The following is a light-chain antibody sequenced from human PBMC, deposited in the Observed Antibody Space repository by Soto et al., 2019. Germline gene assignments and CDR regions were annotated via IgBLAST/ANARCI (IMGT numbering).Light chain of an antibody. Sequence: QSALTQPAYVSGSPGQSITISCTGTSSYVGGYNYVSWYQQHPGKAPKLMIYDVSNRPSGVYNRFSGSKSANTASLTISGLQAEDEADYYCSSYTSSSTRVFGTGTKLTVL. CDR2: DVS. J-gene: IGLJ1*01. CDR1: SSYVGGYNY. V-gene: IGLV2-14*01. CDR3: SSYTSSSTRV.